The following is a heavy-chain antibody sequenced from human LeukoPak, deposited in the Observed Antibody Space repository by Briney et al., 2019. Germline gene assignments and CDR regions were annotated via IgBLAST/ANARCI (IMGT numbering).Heavy chain of an antibody. CDR2: IYSGGST. Sequence: GGSLRLSCAASGFTVSSNYMSWVRQAPGKGLEWVSVIYSGGSTYYADSVKGRFTISRDNSKNTLYLQMNSLRAEDTAVYCCASPRYSGSYYGFDYWGQGTLVTVSS. D-gene: IGHD1-26*01. CDR3: ASPRYSGSYYGFDY. V-gene: IGHV3-53*01. CDR1: GFTVSSNY. J-gene: IGHJ4*02.